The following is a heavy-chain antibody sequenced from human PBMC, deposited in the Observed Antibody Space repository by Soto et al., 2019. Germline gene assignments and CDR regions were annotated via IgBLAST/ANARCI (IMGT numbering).Heavy chain of an antibody. CDR3: ASSTFFPDSRGYHFKNLDS. CDR2: FSLSGTT. Sequence: SETLSLTCTVSGASITGTSYWSWIRQPAGKGLEWIGRFSLSGTTNYNPSLRSRVTMSADVSKNQFSLRLTSVTAADTAMYYCASSTFFPDSRGYHFKNLDSWGQGTLVTVSS. CDR1: GASITGTSY. V-gene: IGHV4-4*07. D-gene: IGHD3-22*01. J-gene: IGHJ5*01.